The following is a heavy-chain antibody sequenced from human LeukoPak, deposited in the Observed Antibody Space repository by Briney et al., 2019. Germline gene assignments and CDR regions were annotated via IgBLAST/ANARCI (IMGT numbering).Heavy chain of an antibody. D-gene: IGHD3-22*01. V-gene: IGHV3-66*01. J-gene: IGHJ1*01. CDR1: GFTVSSNY. CDR2: ISSGGST. Sequence: PGGSLRLSCAASGFTVSSNYMSWVRLAPGKGLEWVSVISSGGSTNYADSVKGRFTISRDNSKNTLNLQMNSLRAEDTAVYYCARDSMIVGWYFQHWGQGTLVTVSS. CDR3: ARDSMIVGWYFQH.